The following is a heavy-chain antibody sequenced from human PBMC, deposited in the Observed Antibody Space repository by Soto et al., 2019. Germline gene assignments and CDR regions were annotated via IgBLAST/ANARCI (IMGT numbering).Heavy chain of an antibody. J-gene: IGHJ6*02. D-gene: IGHD6-6*01. CDR3: ARSQKTNPLAARRYYYGMDV. CDR2: IWYDGSNK. Sequence: GGSLRLSCAASGFTFSSYGMHWVRQAPGKGLEWVAVIWYDGSNKYYADSVKGRFTISRDNSKNTLYLQMNSLRAEDTAVYYCARSQKTNPLAARRYYYGMDVWGQGTTVTVSS. V-gene: IGHV3-33*01. CDR1: GFTFSSYG.